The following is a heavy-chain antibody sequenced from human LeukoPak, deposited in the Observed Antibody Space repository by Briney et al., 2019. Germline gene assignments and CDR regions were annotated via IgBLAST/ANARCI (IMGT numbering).Heavy chain of an antibody. V-gene: IGHV3-33*08. CDR3: ARDSVSNYYFDY. J-gene: IGHJ4*02. CDR1: GLTFSSYG. D-gene: IGHD4-11*01. Sequence: GGSLRLSCAASGLTFSSYGMHWVRQAPGKGLEWVAVIWYDGSNKYYADSVKGRFTISRDNSKNTLYLQMNSLRAEDTAVYYCARDSVSNYYFDYWGQGTLVTVSS. CDR2: IWYDGSNK.